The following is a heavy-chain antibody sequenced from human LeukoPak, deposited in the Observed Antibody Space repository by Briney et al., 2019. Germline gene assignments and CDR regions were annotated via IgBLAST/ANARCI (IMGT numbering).Heavy chain of an antibody. V-gene: IGHV5-51*01. CDR2: MYPGGSDR. D-gene: IGHD2/OR15-2a*01. J-gene: IGHJ4*02. CDR3: ARHFYDTSTYYSSFDF. CDR1: GYHF. Sequence: GAALKISYKGSGYHFIGWVRQMPGKGREGVALMYPGGSDRRYSPPFQGQVTVSADKSINTVYLQWGSLKASDTAMYYCARHFYDTSTYYSSFDFWGQGTLVTVSS.